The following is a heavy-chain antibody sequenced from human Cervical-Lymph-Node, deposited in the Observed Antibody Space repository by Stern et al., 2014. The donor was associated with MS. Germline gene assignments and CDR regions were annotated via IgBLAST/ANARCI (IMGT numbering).Heavy chain of an antibody. Sequence: EVQLVESGGGLVQPGGSLRLSCAGSGFTFSHYWMTWVRQAPGKGLEWVASRNKDGSEKYYVDSVKGRFTISRDNAKNSLYLQMSSLRADDTAVYYCARKTTAKNWGQGTLVTVSS. J-gene: IGHJ4*02. D-gene: IGHD4-17*01. CDR3: ARKTTAKN. CDR1: GFTFSHYW. CDR2: RNKDGSEK. V-gene: IGHV3-7*01.